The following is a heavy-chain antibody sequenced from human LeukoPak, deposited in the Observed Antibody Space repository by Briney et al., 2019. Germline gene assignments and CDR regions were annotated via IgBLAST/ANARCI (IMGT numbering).Heavy chain of an antibody. V-gene: IGHV1-69*13. CDR2: IIPIFGTA. D-gene: IGHD6-13*01. J-gene: IGHJ3*02. CDR3: ARGEQQLVSDDAFDI. CDR1: GGTFSSYA. Sequence: SVKVSCKASGGTFSSYAISWVRQAPGQGLEWMGGIIPIFGTANYAQMFQGRVTITADESTSTAYMELSSLRSEDTAVYYCARGEQQLVSDDAFDIWGQGTMVTVSS.